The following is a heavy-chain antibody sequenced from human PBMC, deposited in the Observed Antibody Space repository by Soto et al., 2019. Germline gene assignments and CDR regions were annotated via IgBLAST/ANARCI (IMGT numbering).Heavy chain of an antibody. V-gene: IGHV1-8*01. D-gene: IGHD4-17*01. J-gene: IGHJ4*02. CDR1: GSTFTSYD. Sequence: QGQLLQSGAEVKKPGASVKVSCKASGSTFTSYDINWVRQAPGQGLEWMGWMNPNSGNTGDAQKFQGRVTMTRNTSISTAYMEPRSLRSEDTAVYYCARSTNDYGDRHWGQGTLVTVSS. CDR3: ARSTNDYGDRH. CDR2: MNPNSGNT.